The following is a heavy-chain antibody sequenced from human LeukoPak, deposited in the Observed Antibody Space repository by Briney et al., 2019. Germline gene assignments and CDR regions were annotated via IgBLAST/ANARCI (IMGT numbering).Heavy chain of an antibody. Sequence: PGGSLRLSCAASGFTFSSYSMNWVRQAPGKGLEWVSSISSSSSYIYYADSVKGRFTISRDNAKTSLYLQMNSLRAEDTAVYYCARDYYYDSSGYPYYFDYWGQGTLVTVSS. D-gene: IGHD3-22*01. CDR3: ARDYYYDSSGYPYYFDY. J-gene: IGHJ4*02. CDR2: ISSSSSYI. CDR1: GFTFSSYS. V-gene: IGHV3-21*01.